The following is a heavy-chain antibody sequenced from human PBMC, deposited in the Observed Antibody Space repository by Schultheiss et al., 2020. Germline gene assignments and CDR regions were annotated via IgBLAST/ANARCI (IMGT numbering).Heavy chain of an antibody. Sequence: SETLSLTCAVYGGSFSAYQWSWIRHSPRKGLEWIGEIYHSGSTNYNPSLKSRVTISVDTSKNQFSLKLSSVTAADTAVYYCARQVDYDFWSGYRGYFDYWGQGTLVNVSS. CDR1: GGSFSAYQ. CDR3: ARQVDYDFWSGYRGYFDY. D-gene: IGHD3-3*01. J-gene: IGHJ4*02. CDR2: IYHSGST. V-gene: IGHV4-34*01.